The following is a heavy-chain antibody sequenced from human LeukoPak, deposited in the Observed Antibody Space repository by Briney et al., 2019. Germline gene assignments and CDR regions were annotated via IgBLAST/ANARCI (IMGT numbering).Heavy chain of an antibody. CDR2: ISGSGGST. V-gene: IGHV3-23*01. J-gene: IGHJ3*02. D-gene: IGHD2-2*01. Sequence: GGSLRLSCAASGFTFSSYAMRWVRQAPGKGLEWVSAISGSGGSTYYADSVKGRFTISRDNSKNTLYLQMNSLRAEDTAVYYCAKEKKPATPRGDAFDIWGQGTMVTVSS. CDR1: GFTFSSYA. CDR3: AKEKKPATPRGDAFDI.